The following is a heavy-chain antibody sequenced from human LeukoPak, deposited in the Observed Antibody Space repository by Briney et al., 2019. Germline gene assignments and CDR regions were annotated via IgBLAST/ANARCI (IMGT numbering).Heavy chain of an antibody. CDR1: GGSFSGYY. CDR3: ARDPYGGAWEY. Sequence: PSETLSLTCAVYGGSFSGYYWIWIRQPPGKGLEWIGEINHSGSTNYSPSLKSRVTISLDTSKNQLSLRLSSVTAADTAVYFCARDPYGGAWEYWGQGTLVTVSS. V-gene: IGHV4-34*01. CDR2: INHSGST. J-gene: IGHJ4*02. D-gene: IGHD4-23*01.